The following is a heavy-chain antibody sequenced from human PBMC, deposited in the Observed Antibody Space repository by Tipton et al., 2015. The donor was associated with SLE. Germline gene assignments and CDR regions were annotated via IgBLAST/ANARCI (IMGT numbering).Heavy chain of an antibody. V-gene: IGHV4-38-2*02. CDR1: GGSISSDY. J-gene: IGHJ5*02. Sequence: TLSLTCKVSGGSISSDYWGWIRQPPGKGLEWIGSIYHSGSTYYNPSLKSRVTISVDTSKNQFSLKLSSVTAADTAVYYCARGVWSGNWFDPWGQGTLVTVSS. D-gene: IGHD1-26*01. CDR3: ARGVWSGNWFDP. CDR2: IYHSGST.